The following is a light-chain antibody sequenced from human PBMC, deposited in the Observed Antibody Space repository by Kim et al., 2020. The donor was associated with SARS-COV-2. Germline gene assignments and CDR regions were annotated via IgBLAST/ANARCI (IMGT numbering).Light chain of an antibody. Sequence: VSAGERAALSGRASQSVSSNLAWYQQKPGQAPRLLIYGASTRATGIPARFSGSGSGTEFTLTISSLQSEDFAVYYCQQYNNWPLTFGQGTRLEIK. CDR2: GAS. CDR3: QQYNNWPLT. V-gene: IGKV3-15*01. J-gene: IGKJ5*01. CDR1: QSVSSN.